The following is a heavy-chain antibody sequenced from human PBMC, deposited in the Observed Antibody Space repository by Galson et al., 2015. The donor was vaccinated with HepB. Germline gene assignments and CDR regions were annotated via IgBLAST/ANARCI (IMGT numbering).Heavy chain of an antibody. CDR1: GGSISSYY. J-gene: IGHJ5*02. CDR3: ARGGSSWYSGWNWFDP. D-gene: IGHD6-13*01. Sequence: ETLSLTCTVSGGSISSYYWSWIRQPPGKGLEWIGYIYYSGSTNYNPSLKSRVTISVDTSKNQFSLKLSSVTAADTAVYYCARGGSSWYSGWNWFDPWGQGTLVTVSS. V-gene: IGHV4-59*01. CDR2: IYYSGST.